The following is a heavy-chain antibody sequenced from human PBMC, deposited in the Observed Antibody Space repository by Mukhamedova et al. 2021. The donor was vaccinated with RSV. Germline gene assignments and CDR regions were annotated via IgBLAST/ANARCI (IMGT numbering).Heavy chain of an antibody. J-gene: IGHJ4*02. V-gene: IGHV4-39*01. CDR2: INFSAKT. D-gene: IGHD2/OR15-2a*01. Sequence: GINFSAKTYNNPSLQSRLTQAVDTSKNQFSLKLASVTAADTAIYYCATTWSNFDHWGQGILVRVSP. CDR3: ATTWSNFDH.